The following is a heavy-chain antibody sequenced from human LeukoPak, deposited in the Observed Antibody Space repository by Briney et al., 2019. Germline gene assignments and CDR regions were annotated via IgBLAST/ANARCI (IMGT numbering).Heavy chain of an antibody. CDR1: GFTFSDYY. D-gene: IGHD6-13*01. J-gene: IGHJ3*02. CDR2: ISSSGSTI. V-gene: IGHV3-11*04. CDR3: AGIGWDSSSFFLGDAFDI. Sequence: PGGSLRLSCAASGFTFSDYYMSWIRQAPGMGLEWVSYISSSGSTIYYADSVKGRFTISRDNAKNSLYLQMNSLRAEDTAVYYCAGIGWDSSSFFLGDAFDIWGQGTMVTVSS.